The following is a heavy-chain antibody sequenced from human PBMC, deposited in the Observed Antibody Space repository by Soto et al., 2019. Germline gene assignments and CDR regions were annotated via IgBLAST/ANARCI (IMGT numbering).Heavy chain of an antibody. Sequence: GGSLRLSCAASGFTFSSYAMHWVRQAPGKGLEWVAVISYDGSNKYYADSVKGRFTISRDNSKNTLYLQMNSLRAEDTAVYYCARERDFHYYDSSGYLGPDYWGQGTLVTVSS. J-gene: IGHJ4*02. V-gene: IGHV3-30-3*01. D-gene: IGHD3-22*01. CDR3: ARERDFHYYDSSGYLGPDY. CDR2: ISYDGSNK. CDR1: GFTFSSYA.